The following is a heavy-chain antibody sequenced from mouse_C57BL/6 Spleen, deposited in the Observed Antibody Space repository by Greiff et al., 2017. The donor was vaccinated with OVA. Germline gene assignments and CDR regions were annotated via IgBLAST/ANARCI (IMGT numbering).Heavy chain of an antibody. CDR2: ISYDGSN. CDR3: ARGIYGSSYYFDY. J-gene: IGHJ2*01. CDR1: GYSITSGYY. V-gene: IGHV3-6*01. D-gene: IGHD1-1*01. Sequence: EVQLQQSGPGLVKPSQSLSLTCSVTGYSITSGYYWNWIRQFPGNKLEWMGYISYDGSNNYNPSLKNRISITRDTSKNQFFLKLNSVTTEDTATYYCARGIYGSSYYFDYWGQGTTLTVSS.